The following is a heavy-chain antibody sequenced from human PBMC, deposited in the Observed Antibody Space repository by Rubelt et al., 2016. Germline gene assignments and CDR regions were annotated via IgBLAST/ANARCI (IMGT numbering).Heavy chain of an antibody. D-gene: IGHD4-11*01. CDR2: IIPIFGTA. V-gene: IGHV1-69*06. Sequence: KKPGSSVKVSCKASGGTFSSYASSWVRQAPGQGLEWMGGIIPIFGTANYAQKFQGRVTITADKSTSTAYMELSSLRSEDTAVYYCASALHDYSTLNWFDPWGQGTLITVSS. J-gene: IGHJ5*02. CDR3: ASALHDYSTLNWFDP. CDR1: GGTFSSYA.